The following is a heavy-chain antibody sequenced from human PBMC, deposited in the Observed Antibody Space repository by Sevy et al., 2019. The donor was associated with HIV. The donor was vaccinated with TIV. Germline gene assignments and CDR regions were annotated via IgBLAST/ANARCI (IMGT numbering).Heavy chain of an antibody. V-gene: IGHV3-64D*06. D-gene: IGHD2-8*02. CDR2: ISSNGGST. Sequence: GGSRRLSCSASGFTFSSYAMHWVRQAPGKGLEYVSAISSNGGSTYYADSVKGRFTISRDNSKNTLYLQMSSLRAEDTAVYYCVKDVGRGYCTGGVCFRIYWGQGTLVTVSS. CDR3: VKDVGRGYCTGGVCFRIY. CDR1: GFTFSSYA. J-gene: IGHJ4*02.